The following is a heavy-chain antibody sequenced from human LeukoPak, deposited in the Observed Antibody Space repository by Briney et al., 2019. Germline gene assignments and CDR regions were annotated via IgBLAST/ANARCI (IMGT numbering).Heavy chain of an antibody. CDR3: ARVGLAVAGYYYYGMDV. J-gene: IGHJ6*02. V-gene: IGHV1-3*01. CDR1: GYTFTSYA. D-gene: IGHD6-19*01. CDR2: INAGNGNT. Sequence: ASVKVSCKASGYTFTSYAMHWVRQAPGQRLEWMGWINAGNGNTKYSQKFQGRVTITRDTSASTAYMELSSLRSEDTAVYYCARVGLAVAGYYYYGMDVWGQGTTVTVSS.